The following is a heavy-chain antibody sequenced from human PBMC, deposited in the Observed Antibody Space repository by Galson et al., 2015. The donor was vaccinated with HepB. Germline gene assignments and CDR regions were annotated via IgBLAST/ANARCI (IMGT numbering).Heavy chain of an antibody. Sequence: SLRLSCAASGFTFSSYSMNWVRQAPGKGLEWVSSISSSSSYIYYADSVKGRFTISRDNAKNSLYLQMNSLRAEDTAVYYCARDKANYYDSSGYSRDAFDIWGQGTMVTVSS. V-gene: IGHV3-21*01. CDR2: ISSSSSYI. J-gene: IGHJ3*02. CDR1: GFTFSSYS. CDR3: ARDKANYYDSSGYSRDAFDI. D-gene: IGHD3-22*01.